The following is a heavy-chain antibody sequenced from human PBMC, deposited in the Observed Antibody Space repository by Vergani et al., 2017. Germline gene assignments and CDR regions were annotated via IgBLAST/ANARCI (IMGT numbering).Heavy chain of an antibody. J-gene: IGHJ4*02. V-gene: IGHV4-34*01. Sequence: QVQLQQWGAGLLKPSETLSLTCAVYGGSFSGYYWSWIRQPPGKGLEWIGEINHSGSTNYNPSLKSRVTISVDTSKNQFSLKLRSVTAADTAVYYCARVVIGDIVVVVAATAGYFDYWGQGTLVTVSS. CDR1: GGSFSGYY. D-gene: IGHD2-15*01. CDR3: ARVVIGDIVVVVAATAGYFDY. CDR2: INHSGST.